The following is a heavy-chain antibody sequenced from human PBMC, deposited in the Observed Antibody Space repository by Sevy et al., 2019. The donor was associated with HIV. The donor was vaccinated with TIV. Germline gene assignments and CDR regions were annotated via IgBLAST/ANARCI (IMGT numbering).Heavy chain of an antibody. Sequence: SETLSLTCAVSGYSISSGYYWGWIRQPPGKGLEWIGSIYHSGSTYYNPSLKSRVTISVDTSKNRFSLKLSSVTAADTAVYYCARHPDGDYNYYYYYYMDVWGKGTTVTVSS. J-gene: IGHJ6*03. V-gene: IGHV4-38-2*01. CDR2: IYHSGST. CDR3: ARHPDGDYNYYYYYYMDV. D-gene: IGHD4-17*01. CDR1: GYSISSGYY.